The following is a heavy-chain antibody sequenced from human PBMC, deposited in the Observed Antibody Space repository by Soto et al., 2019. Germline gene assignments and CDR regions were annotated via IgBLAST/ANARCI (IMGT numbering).Heavy chain of an antibody. D-gene: IGHD6-19*01. J-gene: IGHJ4*02. CDR3: ARDPQWLVPYFDY. V-gene: IGHV3-33*01. Sequence: VQLVESGGGVVQPGRSLRLSCAASGFTFSSYGMHWVRQAPGKGLEWVAVIWYDGSNKYYADSVKGRFTISRDNSKDTLYLQMNSLRAEDTAVYYCARDPQWLVPYFDYWGQGTLVTVSS. CDR1: GFTFSSYG. CDR2: IWYDGSNK.